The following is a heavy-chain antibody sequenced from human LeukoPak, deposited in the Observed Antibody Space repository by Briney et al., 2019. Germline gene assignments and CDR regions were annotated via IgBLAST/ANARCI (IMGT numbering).Heavy chain of an antibody. D-gene: IGHD4-11*01. J-gene: IGHJ4*02. V-gene: IGHV3-23*01. Sequence: GGSLRLSCVASGFTFSNYAMTWVRQAPGKGLEWVSTISGSGGTTNYADSVKGRFTISRDSSKSTLYLQMNSLRADDTALYYCARSVPDYTRFDYWGQGALVTVSS. CDR1: GFTFSNYA. CDR3: ARSVPDYTRFDY. CDR2: ISGSGGTT.